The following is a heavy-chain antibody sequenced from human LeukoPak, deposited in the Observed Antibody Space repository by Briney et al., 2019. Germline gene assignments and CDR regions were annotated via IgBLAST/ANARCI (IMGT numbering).Heavy chain of an antibody. CDR1: GFTFSSYA. CDR2: ISYDGSNK. V-gene: IGHV3-30*07. J-gene: IGHJ4*02. D-gene: IGHD4-23*01. Sequence: GGSLRLSCPASGFTFSSYAMHWLRQAPAKGLDGVAVISYDGSNKYYADSVKGRFTISRDNAKNSLYLQMNSLRAEDTAVYYCARYQGSVTVVTPSPLDYWGQGTLVTVSS. CDR3: ARYQGSVTVVTPSPLDY.